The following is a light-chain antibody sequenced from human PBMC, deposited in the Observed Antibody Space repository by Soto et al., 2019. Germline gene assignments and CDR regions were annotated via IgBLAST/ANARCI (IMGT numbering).Light chain of an antibody. CDR2: SDH. J-gene: IGLJ1*01. CDR3: AAWDDSLHALV. Sequence: QSVLTQPPSASGTPGQRVTISCSGSSSNIGSNTVIWYQQLPGTAPQLLIYSDHQRPSGVPDRFSGSKSGTSAALAISGLQSEDEADYCCAAWDDSLHALVFGPGTKVTVL. CDR1: SSNIGSNT. V-gene: IGLV1-44*01.